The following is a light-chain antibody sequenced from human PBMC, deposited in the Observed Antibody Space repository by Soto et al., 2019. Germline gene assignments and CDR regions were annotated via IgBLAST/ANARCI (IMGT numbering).Light chain of an antibody. Sequence: EIVLTQSPGTLSLSPGERATLSCRASQSVSSSYLAWYQQKPGQAPRLIIYGASSRATGIPDRFSGSGSGTDFNLTISRLEPEYFAVYYCQQYGSSPTTFGQGTKVDIK. CDR1: QSVSSSY. V-gene: IGKV3-20*01. J-gene: IGKJ1*01. CDR2: GAS. CDR3: QQYGSSPTT.